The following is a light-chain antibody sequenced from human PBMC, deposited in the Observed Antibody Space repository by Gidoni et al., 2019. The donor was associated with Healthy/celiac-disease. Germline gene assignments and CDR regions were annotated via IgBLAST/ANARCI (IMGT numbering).Light chain of an antibody. CDR2: QDS. V-gene: IGLV3-1*01. CDR3: QAWDSSTVV. J-gene: IGLJ2*01. Sequence: VSASPGQTASITCSGVQLGDKYAGWYQQKPGQPPVLVIYQDSKRPSGIPERFSGSNSGNTATLTISGTQAMDEADYYCQAWDSSTVVFGGGTKLTVL. CDR1: QLGDKY.